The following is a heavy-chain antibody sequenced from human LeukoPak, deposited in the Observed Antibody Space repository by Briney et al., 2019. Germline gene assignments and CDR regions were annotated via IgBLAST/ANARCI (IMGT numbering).Heavy chain of an antibody. J-gene: IGHJ4*02. CDR3: ARAYYYDSSGYPGVEY. Sequence: GGSLRLSSAASGFTVSSNYMSWVRQAPGKGLEWVSVIYSGGSTYYADSVKGRFTISRDNSKNTLYLQMNSLRAEDTAVYYCARAYYYDSSGYPGVEYWGQETLVTVSS. CDR1: GFTVSSNY. D-gene: IGHD3-22*01. CDR2: IYSGGST. V-gene: IGHV3-53*01.